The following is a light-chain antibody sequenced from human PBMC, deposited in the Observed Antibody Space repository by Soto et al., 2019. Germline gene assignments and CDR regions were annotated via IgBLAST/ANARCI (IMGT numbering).Light chain of an antibody. CDR3: QQRSNWPRT. V-gene: IGKV3-11*01. Sequence: EIVLTQSPATLSFSAVEGSTLSFRASQSVSSYLAWYQQKPGQAPRLLIYDASNRATGIPARFSGSGSGTDFTLTISSLEPEDFAVYYCQQRSNWPRTFGGGTKVDIK. J-gene: IGKJ4*01. CDR2: DAS. CDR1: QSVSSY.